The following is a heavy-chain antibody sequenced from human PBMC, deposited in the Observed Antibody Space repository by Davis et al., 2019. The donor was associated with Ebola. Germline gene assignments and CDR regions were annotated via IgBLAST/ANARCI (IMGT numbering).Heavy chain of an antibody. D-gene: IGHD2-15*01. V-gene: IGHV4-59*11. CDR2: IFHSGST. CDR1: GSSISAHY. CDR3: SRGEGSWGDLDS. Sequence: MPSETLSLTCTVSGSSISAHYWSWIRQTPGKGLDSIGCIFHSGSTNYNPSLQSRVTIFVDTSRNQFSLRVNSVTAADTAIYYCSRGEGSWGDLDSWGQGILITVSS. J-gene: IGHJ4*02.